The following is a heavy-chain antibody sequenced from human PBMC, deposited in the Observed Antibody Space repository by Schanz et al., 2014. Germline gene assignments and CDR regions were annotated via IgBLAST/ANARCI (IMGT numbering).Heavy chain of an antibody. Sequence: WTWIRQVPGKGLEWIGCIDDTWGPKNNSPLKARVTLSLDASTNQFSLKLSSVTAADTAVYYCAREGTGAVRGYFDYWGQGTLVSGSS. CDR3: AREGTGAVRGYFDY. D-gene: IGHD6-13*01. V-gene: IGHV4-31*02. CDR2: IDDTWGP. J-gene: IGHJ4*02.